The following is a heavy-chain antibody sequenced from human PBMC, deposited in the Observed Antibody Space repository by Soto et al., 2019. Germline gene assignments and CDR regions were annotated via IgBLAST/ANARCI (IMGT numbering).Heavy chain of an antibody. CDR3: ARDGGMHSGGIDY. V-gene: IGHV1-69*01. CDR2: IIPIFGTA. J-gene: IGHJ4*02. CDR1: GGTFSSYS. Sequence: QVQLVQSGAEVKKPGSSVKVSCKASGGTFSSYSINWVRQAPGQGLEWMGEIIPIFGTANYAQKFQGRVTITAYESTSTAYMELSSLRSEDTAVYYCARDGGMHSGGIDYWGQGTLVTVSS. D-gene: IGHD1-26*01.